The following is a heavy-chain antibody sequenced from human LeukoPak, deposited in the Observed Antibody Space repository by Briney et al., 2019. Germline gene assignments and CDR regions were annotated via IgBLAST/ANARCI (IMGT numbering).Heavy chain of an antibody. CDR3: AREAYSSSSAFDY. CDR2: INHSGST. Sequence: PSDTLSLTCAVYGVSFSGYYWSWIRQPRGKGLEWIGEINHSGSTNYNPSLKSRVTISVDTSKNQFSLKLSSVTAADTAVYYCAREAYSSSSAFDYWGQGTLVTVSS. J-gene: IGHJ4*02. V-gene: IGHV4-34*01. D-gene: IGHD6-6*01. CDR1: GVSFSGYY.